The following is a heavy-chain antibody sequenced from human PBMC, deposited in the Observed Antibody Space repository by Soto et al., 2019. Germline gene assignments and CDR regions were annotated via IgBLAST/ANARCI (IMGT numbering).Heavy chain of an antibody. Sequence: SVKVSCKASGGTFSSYAISWVRQAPGQGLEWMGGIIPIFGTANYAQKFQGRVTITADESTSTAYMELSSLRSEDTAVYYCARGETVNTNTPNKRRVWYYYYGMDVWGQGTTVTVSS. CDR2: IIPIFGTA. V-gene: IGHV1-69*13. CDR1: GGTFSSYA. J-gene: IGHJ6*02. CDR3: ARGETVNTNTPNKRRVWYYYYGMDV. D-gene: IGHD4-4*01.